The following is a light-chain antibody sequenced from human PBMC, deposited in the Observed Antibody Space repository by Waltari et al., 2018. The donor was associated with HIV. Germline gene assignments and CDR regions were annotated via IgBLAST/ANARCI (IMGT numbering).Light chain of an antibody. CDR2: RAS. V-gene: IGKV1-5*03. CDR3: QQYYTYLST. Sequence: DIQMTQSPSTLSASVGDRVTITCRASQTISSWFAWYQQKPGKAPKLLLYRASTLESGVPSRFSGSGSGTQFSLTISSLQPDDSATYYCQQYYTYLSTFGPGTKLEIK. J-gene: IGKJ2*01. CDR1: QTISSW.